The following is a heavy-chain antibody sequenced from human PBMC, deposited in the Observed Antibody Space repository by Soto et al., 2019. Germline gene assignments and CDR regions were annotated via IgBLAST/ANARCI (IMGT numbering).Heavy chain of an antibody. Sequence: GASVKVSCKASGYTFTSYYMHWVRQAHGQGLEWMGIINPSGGSTSYAQKFQGRVTMTRDTSTSTVYMELSSLRSEDTSVYYCAASVDIGVVPAADSLYYYYYYGMDVWGQGTTVTVSS. D-gene: IGHD2-2*01. J-gene: IGHJ6*02. CDR1: GYTFTSYY. CDR2: INPSGGST. CDR3: AASVDIGVVPAADSLYYYYYYGMDV. V-gene: IGHV1-46*01.